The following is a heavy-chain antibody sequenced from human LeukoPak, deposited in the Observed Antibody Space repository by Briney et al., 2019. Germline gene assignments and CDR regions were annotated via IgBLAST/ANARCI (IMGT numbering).Heavy chain of an antibody. J-gene: IGHJ3*02. CDR1: GFTVSSNY. V-gene: IGHV3-53*01. Sequence: PGGSLRLSCAASGFTVSSNYMSWVRQAPGKGLEWVSVIYSGGSTYYADSVKGRFTISRDNSKNTLYLQMNSLRAEDTAVYYCARDLPDYGDSPYAFDIWGQGTVVTVSS. D-gene: IGHD4-17*01. CDR2: IYSGGST. CDR3: ARDLPDYGDSPYAFDI.